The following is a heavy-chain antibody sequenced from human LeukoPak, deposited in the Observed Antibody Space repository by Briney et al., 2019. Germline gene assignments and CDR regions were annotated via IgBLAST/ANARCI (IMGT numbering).Heavy chain of an antibody. CDR2: IHDNGRT. D-gene: IGHD3-3*01. Sequence: PGGSLRLSCAVSGFSVSANYMSWVRQAPGKGLEWVSLIHDNGRTDYAGSVKGRFTISRHGSKDTLYLEMNSLRPEDTAVYYCAKDYFSGSGYYFLNWFDPWGQGTLVTVSS. V-gene: IGHV3-53*04. CDR1: GFSVSANY. CDR3: AKDYFSGSGYYFLNWFDP. J-gene: IGHJ5*02.